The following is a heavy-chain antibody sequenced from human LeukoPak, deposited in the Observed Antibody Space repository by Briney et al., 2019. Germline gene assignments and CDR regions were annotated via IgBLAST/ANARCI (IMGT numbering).Heavy chain of an antibody. CDR3: ARRIIAAAGDFDY. CDR1: GYSFTSYW. CDR2: IYPGDSDT. Sequence: GESLKIFCKGSGYSFTSYWIGWVRQMPGKGLEWMGIIYPGDSDTRYSPSFQGQVTISADKSISTAYLQWSSLKASDTAMYYCARRIIAAAGDFDYWGQGTLVTVSS. D-gene: IGHD6-13*01. J-gene: IGHJ4*02. V-gene: IGHV5-51*01.